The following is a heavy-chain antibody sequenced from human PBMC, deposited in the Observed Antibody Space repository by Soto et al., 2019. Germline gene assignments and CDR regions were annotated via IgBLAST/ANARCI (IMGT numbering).Heavy chain of an antibody. CDR2: IYYSGST. CDR3: ARXRVAAAGVNYYYYGMDV. D-gene: IGHD6-13*01. Sequence: SETLSLTCTVSGGSVSSGSYYWSWIRQPPGKGLEWIGYIYYSGSTNYNPSLKSRVTISVDTSKNQFSLKLSSVTAADTAVYYCARXRVAAAGVNYYYYGMDVWGQGTTVTVSS. V-gene: IGHV4-61*01. CDR1: GGSVSSGSYY. J-gene: IGHJ6*02.